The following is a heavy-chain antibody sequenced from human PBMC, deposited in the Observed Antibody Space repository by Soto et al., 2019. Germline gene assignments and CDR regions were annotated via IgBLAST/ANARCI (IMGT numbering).Heavy chain of an antibody. V-gene: IGHV4-38-2*01. D-gene: IGHD2-21*01. Sequence: KPSETLSLTCAVSGYSISSGYYWGWIRQPPGKGLEWIGSIYHSGSTYYNPSLKSRVTISVDTSKNQFSLKLSSVTAADTAVYYCARGARGAFQNWFDPWGQGTLVTVSS. CDR3: ARGARGAFQNWFDP. J-gene: IGHJ5*02. CDR2: IYHSGST. CDR1: GYSISSGYY.